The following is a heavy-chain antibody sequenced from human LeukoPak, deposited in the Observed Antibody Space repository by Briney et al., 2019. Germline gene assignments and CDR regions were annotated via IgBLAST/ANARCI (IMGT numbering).Heavy chain of an antibody. CDR2: INPNSGAT. CDR3: ARVRRFDDSTGYYYYFDF. Sequence: ASVKVSCKASGYTFIGYYMHWVRQAPGQGLEWVGWINPNSGATNYARKFQGRVTMTRDTSISTAYMELSSLRSDDTAVFYCARVRRFDDSTGYYYYFDFWGQGTLVTVSS. D-gene: IGHD3-22*01. CDR1: GYTFIGYY. J-gene: IGHJ4*02. V-gene: IGHV1-2*02.